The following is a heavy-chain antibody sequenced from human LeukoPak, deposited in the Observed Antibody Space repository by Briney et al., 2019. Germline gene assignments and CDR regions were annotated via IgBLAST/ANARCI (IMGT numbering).Heavy chain of an antibody. V-gene: IGHV3-48*03. CDR1: GFTFSSYG. CDR2: ITISGHTK. J-gene: IGHJ5*02. CDR3: ARGDPHADL. Sequence: GGSLRLSCGASGFTFSSYGMNWVRQAPGKGLEWIADITISGHTKNYADSVKGRFTISRDNARTSLYLQMNSLRVEDTGVYYCARGDPHADLWGQGTLVTVSS.